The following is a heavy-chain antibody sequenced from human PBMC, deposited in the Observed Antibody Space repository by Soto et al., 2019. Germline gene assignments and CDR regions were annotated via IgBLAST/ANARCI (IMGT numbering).Heavy chain of an antibody. CDR1: GGSISSGGYY. Sequence: QVQLQESGPGLVKPSQTLSLTCTVSGGSISSGGYYWSWIRQHPGKGLEWIGYIYYSGSTYYNPSRKSRVTISVDTSKNQFSLKLSSVTAADTAVYYCARLMVRGVTRYYFDYWGQGTLVTVSS. V-gene: IGHV4-31*03. CDR3: ARLMVRGVTRYYFDY. CDR2: IYYSGST. J-gene: IGHJ4*02. D-gene: IGHD3-10*01.